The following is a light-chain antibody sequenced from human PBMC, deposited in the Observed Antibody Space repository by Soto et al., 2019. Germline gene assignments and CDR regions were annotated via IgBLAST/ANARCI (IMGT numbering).Light chain of an antibody. CDR2: GAT. J-gene: IGKJ4*01. Sequence: ETVLTQSPGTLSLSPGERASLSCRASSTVDSIYLAWSQQKPGQAPRHLIYGATNSATGIPDRFSGSRSGTDFTLTIRRLEPEDFAVYYRNQYCSSFTFGGGTKVVLK. CDR1: STVDSIY. V-gene: IGKV3-20*01. CDR3: NQYCSSFT.